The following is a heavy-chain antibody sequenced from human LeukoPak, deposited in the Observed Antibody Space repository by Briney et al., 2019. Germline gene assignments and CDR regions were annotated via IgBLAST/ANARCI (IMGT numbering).Heavy chain of an antibody. Sequence: GASVKVSCKASGGTFSSYAISWVRQAPGQGLEWMGRIIPILGIANYAQKFQGRVTITADKSTSTAYMELSSLRSEDTAVYCCAKRYYDSGSPQGSNYGMDVWGQGTTVTVSS. V-gene: IGHV1-69*04. CDR2: IIPILGIA. D-gene: IGHD3-10*01. CDR1: GGTFSSYA. J-gene: IGHJ6*02. CDR3: AKRYYDSGSPQGSNYGMDV.